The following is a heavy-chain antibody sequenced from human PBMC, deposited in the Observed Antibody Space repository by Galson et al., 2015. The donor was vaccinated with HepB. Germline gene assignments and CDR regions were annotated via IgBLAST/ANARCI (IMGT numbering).Heavy chain of an antibody. CDR3: AKEGTSTMVYADY. CDR1: GFTFSSYG. D-gene: IGHD2-8*01. V-gene: IGHV3-30*18. J-gene: IGHJ4*02. Sequence: SLRLSCAASGFTFSSYGMHWVRQAPGKGLEWVAVISYDGSNKYYADSVKGRFTISRDNSKNTLYLQMNSLRAEDTAVYYCAKEGTSTMVYADYWGQGTLVTVSS. CDR2: ISYDGSNK.